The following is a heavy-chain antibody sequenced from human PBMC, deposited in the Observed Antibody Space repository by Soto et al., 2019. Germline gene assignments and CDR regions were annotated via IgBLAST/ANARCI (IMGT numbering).Heavy chain of an antibody. CDR3: AKTSSWELKGYFDY. CDR2: ISYDGSNK. Sequence: GGSLRLSCAASGFTFSSYAMHWVRQAPGKGLEWVAVISYDGSNKYYADSVKGRFTISRDNSKNTLYLQMNSLRAEDTAVYYCAKTSSWELKGYFDYWGQGTLVTVSS. D-gene: IGHD1-26*01. J-gene: IGHJ4*02. CDR1: GFTFSSYA. V-gene: IGHV3-30-3*02.